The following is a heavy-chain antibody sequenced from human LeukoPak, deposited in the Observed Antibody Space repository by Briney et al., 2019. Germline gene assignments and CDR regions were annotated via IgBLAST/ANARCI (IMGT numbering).Heavy chain of an antibody. Sequence: HTLSLTFAFSGASVSIRSSGWNWIRQSPSTGLEWVGITYYNSNWNYYYEPAVKSRITINADTSKNQFSLKLNSVTPDDAAVFNCARNTAHLDFWGQGILVTVSS. J-gene: IGHJ4*02. CDR3: ARNTAHLDF. V-gene: IGHV6-1*01. CDR2: TYYNSNWNY. CDR1: GASVSIRSSG. D-gene: IGHD4-17*01.